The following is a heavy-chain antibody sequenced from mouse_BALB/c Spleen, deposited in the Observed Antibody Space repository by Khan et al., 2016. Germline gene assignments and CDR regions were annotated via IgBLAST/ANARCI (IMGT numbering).Heavy chain of an antibody. D-gene: IGHD4-1*01. V-gene: IGHV1-4*01. CDR1: AYTFTNYY. Sequence: QVQLQQSGAELAKPGASVKMSCKASAYTFTNYYIHWVKQRPGQGLEWIGYINPRIDYTEYTQKFKDKATLTADKSSSTAYMQLTSLTSEYSAVXYCARDLGRGYWGQGTTLTVSS. CDR2: INPRIDYT. J-gene: IGHJ2*01. CDR3: ARDLGRGY.